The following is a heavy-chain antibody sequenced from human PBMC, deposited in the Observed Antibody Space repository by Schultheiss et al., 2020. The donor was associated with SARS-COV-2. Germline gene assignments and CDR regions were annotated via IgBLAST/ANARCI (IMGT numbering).Heavy chain of an antibody. CDR2: IYYSGST. Sequence: SETLSLTCTVSGGSISSYYWSWIRQPPGKGLEWIGYIYYSGSTNYNPSLKSRVTISVDTSKNQFSLRLSSVTAADTAVYYCVKEQLVFTSPFDSWGQGTLVTVSS. CDR3: VKEQLVFTSPFDS. D-gene: IGHD6-6*01. CDR1: GGSISSYY. V-gene: IGHV4-4*08. J-gene: IGHJ4*02.